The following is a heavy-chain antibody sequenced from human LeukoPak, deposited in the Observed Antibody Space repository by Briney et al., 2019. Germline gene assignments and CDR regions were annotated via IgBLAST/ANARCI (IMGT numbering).Heavy chain of an antibody. D-gene: IGHD6-13*01. CDR3: ARDTAPRAAAGVDY. V-gene: IGHV3-74*01. Sequence: GGSLRLSCAASGFTFSSYWMLWVRQAPGKGLVWVSRINSDGSTTIYGDSVKGRFTISRDNAKNTLYLQMNSLRAEDTAVYYCARDTAPRAAAGVDYWGQGTLVTVSS. CDR2: INSDGSTT. J-gene: IGHJ4*02. CDR1: GFTFSSYW.